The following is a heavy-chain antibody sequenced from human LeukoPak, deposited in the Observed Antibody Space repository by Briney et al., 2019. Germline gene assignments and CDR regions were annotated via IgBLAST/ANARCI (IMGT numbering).Heavy chain of an antibody. D-gene: IGHD3-10*01. V-gene: IGHV3-23*01. Sequence: GGSLRLSCAASGFTFSSYAMSWVRQAPGKGLDWVSVISGSGDNTYYADSVKGQFTISRDNSKNTLYLQMNSLRAEDTAVYYCAKDGFLDYYGSGSYYLDYWGQGTLVTVSS. CDR3: AKDGFLDYYGSGSYYLDY. J-gene: IGHJ4*02. CDR2: ISGSGDNT. CDR1: GFTFSSYA.